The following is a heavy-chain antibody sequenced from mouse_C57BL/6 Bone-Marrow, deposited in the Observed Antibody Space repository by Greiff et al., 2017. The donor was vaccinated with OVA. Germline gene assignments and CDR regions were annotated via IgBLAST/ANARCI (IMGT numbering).Heavy chain of an antibody. CDR2: INPYNGGT. Sequence: LQQSGPVLVKPGASVKMSCKASGYTFTDYYMNWVKQSHGKSLEWIGVINPYNGGTSYNQKFKGKATLTVDKSSSTAYMELNSLTSEDSAVYYCARGSSPYWYFDVWGTGTTVTVSS. V-gene: IGHV1-19*01. CDR3: ARGSSPYWYFDV. J-gene: IGHJ1*03. CDR1: GYTFTDYY. D-gene: IGHD1-1*01.